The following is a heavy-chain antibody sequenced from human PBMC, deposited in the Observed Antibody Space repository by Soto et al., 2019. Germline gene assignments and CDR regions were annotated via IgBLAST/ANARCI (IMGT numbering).Heavy chain of an antibody. D-gene: IGHD2-15*01. CDR3: ARDRPRGGGSPDYNWFDP. V-gene: IGHV3-21*01. CDR2: ISSSSSYI. Sequence: LRRSCAASGFTFSSYSMNWVRQAPGKGLEWVSSISSSSSYIYYADSVKGRFTISRDNAKNSLYLQMNSLRAEDTAVYYCARDRPRGGGSPDYNWFDPWGQGTLVTVSS. CDR1: GFTFSSYS. J-gene: IGHJ5*02.